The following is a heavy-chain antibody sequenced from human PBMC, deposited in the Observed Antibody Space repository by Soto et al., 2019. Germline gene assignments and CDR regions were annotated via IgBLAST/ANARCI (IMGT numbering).Heavy chain of an antibody. CDR2: ISFDGSDK. V-gene: IGHV3-30*03. CDR3: ATPKGADIPFDS. Sequence: QVQLVESGGGVVQPGKSLRLSCAAAGFAFSRDGMHWVRQAPGKGLEWVAVISFDGSDKYYADSAKSRFTISRNNSKNTVDLQMSRLRPEDTALYYCATPKGADIPFDSWGQGPRVTVSS. D-gene: IGHD3-9*01. CDR1: GFAFSRDG. J-gene: IGHJ4*02.